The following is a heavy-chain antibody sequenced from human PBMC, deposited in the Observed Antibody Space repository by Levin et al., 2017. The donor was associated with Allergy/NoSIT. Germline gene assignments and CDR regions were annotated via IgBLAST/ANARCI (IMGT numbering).Heavy chain of an antibody. CDR1: GFTFSSYW. CDR3: ARDRNYDSSFYYYGMDV. J-gene: IGHJ6*02. Sequence: PGESLKISCAASGFTFSSYWMSWVRQAPGKGLEWVANIKQDGSEKYYVDSVKGRFTISRDNAKNSLYLQMNSLRAEDTAVYYCARDRNYDSSFYYYGMDVWGQGTTVTVSS. V-gene: IGHV3-7*01. CDR2: IKQDGSEK. D-gene: IGHD3-22*01.